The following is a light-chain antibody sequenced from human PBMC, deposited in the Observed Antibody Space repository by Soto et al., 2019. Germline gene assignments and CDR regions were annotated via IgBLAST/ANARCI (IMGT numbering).Light chain of an antibody. CDR2: DVS. V-gene: IGLV2-11*01. CDR1: SSDVGGYNY. CDR3: CSYAGTYTLYV. Sequence: QSVLTQPRSVSGSPGQSVTISCTGTSSDVGGYNYVSWYQQHPGKAPKLMIYDVSKRPSGVPDRFSGSKSGNTASLTISGLQPEDEADYYCCSYAGTYTLYVFGTGIKLTVL. J-gene: IGLJ1*01.